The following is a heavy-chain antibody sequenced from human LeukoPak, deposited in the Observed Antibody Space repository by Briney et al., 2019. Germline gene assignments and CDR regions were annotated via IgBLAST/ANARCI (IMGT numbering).Heavy chain of an antibody. Sequence: GGSLRLSCTASGFTFSGYSMNWIRQAPGKGLEWVSSFGTRSTSVYHAGSVKGRFAISRDNAKNSLYLQMNSLRAEDTALYYCTREVSEGFDFWGQGTLVTVSS. V-gene: IGHV3-21*01. CDR1: GFTFSGYS. CDR2: FGTRSTSV. D-gene: IGHD3-22*01. CDR3: TREVSEGFDF. J-gene: IGHJ4*02.